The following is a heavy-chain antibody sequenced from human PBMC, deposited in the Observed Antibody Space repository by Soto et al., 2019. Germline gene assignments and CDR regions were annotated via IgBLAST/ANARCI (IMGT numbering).Heavy chain of an antibody. Sequence: QVQLVQSGAEVKKPGASVKVSCKASGYTFTSYGISWVRQAPGQGLEWMGWISAYNGNTNYAQKLQGRVTMTTDTYKSTADMELRSLRSDDTAVYYCARDPPYGSGWYAGVEPWRQVTLVGVAS. CDR2: ISAYNGNT. CDR3: ARDPPYGSGWYAGVEP. V-gene: IGHV1-18*01. D-gene: IGHD6-19*01. J-gene: IGHJ5*02. CDR1: GYTFTSYG.